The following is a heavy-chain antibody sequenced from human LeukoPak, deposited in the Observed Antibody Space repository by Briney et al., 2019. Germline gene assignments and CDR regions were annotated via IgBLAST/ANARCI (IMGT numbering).Heavy chain of an antibody. Sequence: SETLSLTCTVSGGSISSYYWGWIRQPPGKGLEWIGGVYYSGSTYYNPSLESRVTISVDTSKNVFSLKLSSVTAADTAIYYCARHGPPLITLIVVATPFDYWGQGILVTVSS. J-gene: IGHJ4*02. CDR3: ARHGPPLITLIVVATPFDY. V-gene: IGHV4-39*01. CDR1: GGSISSYY. D-gene: IGHD3-22*01. CDR2: VYYSGST.